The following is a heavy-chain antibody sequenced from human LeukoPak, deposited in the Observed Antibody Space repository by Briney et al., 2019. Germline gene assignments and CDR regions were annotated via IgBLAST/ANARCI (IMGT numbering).Heavy chain of an antibody. CDR3: AKDRDGGAAFDP. CDR1: GFTFSSYG. CDR2: ISYDGSNK. Sequence: GGSLRLSCAASGFTFSSYGMHWVRQAPGKGLEWVAVISYDGSNKYYADSVKGRFTISRDNSKNTLYLQMNSLRAEDTAVYYCAKDRDGGAAFDPWGQGTLVTVSS. J-gene: IGHJ5*02. D-gene: IGHD3-16*01. V-gene: IGHV3-30*18.